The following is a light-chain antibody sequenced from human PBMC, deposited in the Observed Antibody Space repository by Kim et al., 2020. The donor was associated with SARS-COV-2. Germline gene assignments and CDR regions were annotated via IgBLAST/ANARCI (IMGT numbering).Light chain of an antibody. V-gene: IGKV1-5*03. CDR3: QQYNSYSPGWT. CDR2: KAS. Sequence: DIQMTQSPSTLSAFVGDRVTITCRASQSISSWLAWYQQKPGKAPKLLIYKASSLESGVPSRFSGSGSGTEFTLTISSLQPDDFATYYCQQYNSYSPGWTFGQGTKVEIK. J-gene: IGKJ1*01. CDR1: QSISSW.